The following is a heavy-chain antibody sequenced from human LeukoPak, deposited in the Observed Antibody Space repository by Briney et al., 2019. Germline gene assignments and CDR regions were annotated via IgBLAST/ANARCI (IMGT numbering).Heavy chain of an antibody. CDR2: IYYSGST. J-gene: IGHJ5*02. D-gene: IGHD4-11*01. CDR3: ARSLYSNYDNWFDP. V-gene: IGHV4-59*11. Sequence: SETLSLTCTVSGGSISSHYWSWIRQPPGKGLEWIGYIYYSGSTNYNPSLKSRVTISEDTSKNQFSLKLSSVTAADTAVYYCARSLYSNYDNWFDPWGQGTLVTVSS. CDR1: GGSISSHY.